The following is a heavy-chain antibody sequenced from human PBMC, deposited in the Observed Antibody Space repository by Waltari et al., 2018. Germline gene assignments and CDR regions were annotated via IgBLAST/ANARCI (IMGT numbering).Heavy chain of an antibody. D-gene: IGHD5-12*01. CDR2: ISSSTTT. Sequence: EVQLVESGGGLVQPGESLRLPCAASCFPFSTSNKNWVRQAPGKGLEWVSYISSSTTTYYADYVKGRFTISRDNAKNSLYLQMNSLRAEDTALYYCARGRDGYIQDVFDIWGQGTMVSVSS. CDR1: CFPFSTSN. J-gene: IGHJ3*02. CDR3: ARGRDGYIQDVFDI. V-gene: IGHV3-48*01.